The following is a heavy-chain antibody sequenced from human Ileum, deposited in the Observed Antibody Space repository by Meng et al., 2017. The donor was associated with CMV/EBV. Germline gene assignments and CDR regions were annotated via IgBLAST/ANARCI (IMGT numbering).Heavy chain of an antibody. V-gene: IGHV4-61*08. J-gene: IGHJ4*02. D-gene: IGHD7-27*01. CDR1: VESVSSDVSF. CDR3: ARWATGDLRHYFDY. CDR2: AFYSARA. Sequence: VESVSSDVSFCCLLRPPPGKVLEWVGYAFYSARANYTPSLRGRVTMAVDASQHQFSLRLTSVTAADTALYYCARWATGDLRHYFDYWGQGALVTVSS.